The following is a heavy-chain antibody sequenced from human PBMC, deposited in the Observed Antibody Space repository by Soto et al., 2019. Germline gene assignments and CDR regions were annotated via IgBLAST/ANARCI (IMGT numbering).Heavy chain of an antibody. CDR3: ARGGTLIRGATHVDWFDP. J-gene: IGHJ5*02. CDR1: GDTFSNFS. D-gene: IGHD3-10*01. V-gene: IGHV1-69*12. CDR2: FIPRCRLA. Sequence: QVQLVQSGAEVKRPGSSVKVSCRASGDTFSNFSVNWVRQAPGQGLEWMGGFIPRCRLADYAKKFQGRLTITADHSTSTTFLELNSLTSEDTAVDYCARGGTLIRGATHVDWFDPWGQGTRVIVSS.